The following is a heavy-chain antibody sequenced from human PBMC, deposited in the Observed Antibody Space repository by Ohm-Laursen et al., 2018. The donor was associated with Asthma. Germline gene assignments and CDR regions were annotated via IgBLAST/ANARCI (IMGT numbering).Heavy chain of an antibody. Sequence: SLRLSCAASGFTFDDYAMHWVRQAPGKGLEWVSGISWNSGSIGYADSVKGRFTISRDNAKNSLYLQMNSLRAEDTALYYCAKDTVAVAGNGESYFDYWGQGTLVTVSS. V-gene: IGHV3-9*01. CDR2: ISWNSGSI. J-gene: IGHJ4*02. CDR1: GFTFDDYA. D-gene: IGHD6-19*01. CDR3: AKDTVAVAGNGESYFDY.